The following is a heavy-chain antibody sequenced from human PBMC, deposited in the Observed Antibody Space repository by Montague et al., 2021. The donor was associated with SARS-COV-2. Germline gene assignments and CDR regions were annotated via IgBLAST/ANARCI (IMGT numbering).Heavy chain of an antibody. V-gene: IGHV4-34*01. Sequence: SETLSLTCAVYGGSFSGYYWSWIRQPPGKGLEWIGEINHSGSTNYNPTLKSRVTISVDTSKNQFSLKLSSVTAADTAVYYCARVPFYYYYYMDVWGKGTTVTVSS. J-gene: IGHJ6*03. CDR3: ARVPFYYYYYMDV. CDR1: GGSFSGYY. CDR2: INHSGST.